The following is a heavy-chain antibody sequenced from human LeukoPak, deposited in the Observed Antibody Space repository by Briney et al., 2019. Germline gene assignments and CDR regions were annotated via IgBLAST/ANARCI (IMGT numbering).Heavy chain of an antibody. V-gene: IGHV3-7*01. J-gene: IGHJ4*02. CDR3: ARDLEGHICYFDY. D-gene: IGHD2-21*01. CDR1: GFTFSSYW. Sequence: GGSLRLSCAASGFTFSSYWMSWVRQAPGKGLEWVANIKQDGSEKYYVDSVKGRFTTSRDNAKNSLYLQMNSLRAEDTAVYYCARDLEGHICYFDYWGQGTLVTVSS. CDR2: IKQDGSEK.